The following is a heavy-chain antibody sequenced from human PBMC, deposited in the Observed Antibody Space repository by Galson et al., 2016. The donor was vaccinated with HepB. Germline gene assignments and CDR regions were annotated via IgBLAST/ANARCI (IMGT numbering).Heavy chain of an antibody. CDR2: IKPDGSEK. V-gene: IGHV3-7*03. D-gene: IGHD2-15*01. J-gene: IGHJ4*02. CDR3: ARDGLRSCSGVGCWHRVFDH. CDR1: GFTVSSNS. Sequence: SLRLSCAVSGFTVSSNSMSWVRHTPGKGLEWVGNIKPDGSEKNYVESLKGRFTISRDNAKNSLYLEISSLRAEDTAVYHCARDGLRSCSGVGCWHRVFDHWGQGTLVTVSS.